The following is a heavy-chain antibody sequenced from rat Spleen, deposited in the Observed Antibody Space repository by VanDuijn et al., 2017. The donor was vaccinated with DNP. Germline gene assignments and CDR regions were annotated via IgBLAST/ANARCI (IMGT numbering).Heavy chain of an antibody. CDR3: ARLYYSGDY. D-gene: IGHD1-1*01. CDR1: EFTFRRSD. CDR2: ISYDGGST. Sequence: EVQLVESGGGLVQPERSLKISCVASEFTFRRSDVAWVRQAPKKGLEWVAYISYDGGSTYYGDSVKGRFTISRDNAKSTLYLQMNSLRSEDMATYYCARLYYSGDYWGQGVMVTVSS. V-gene: IGHV5-22*01. J-gene: IGHJ2*01.